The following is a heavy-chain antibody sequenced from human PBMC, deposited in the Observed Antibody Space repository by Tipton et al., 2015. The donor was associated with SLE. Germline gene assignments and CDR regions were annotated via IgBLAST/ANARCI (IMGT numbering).Heavy chain of an antibody. Sequence: TLSLTCTVSGGSISGSSYYWGWIRQPPGKGLEWIGSIYYSGSTYYNPSLKSRVTISVDTSKNQFSLKLSSVTAADTAVYYCASNIVVVPAASASYGMDVWGQGTTVTVSS. D-gene: IGHD2-2*01. V-gene: IGHV4-39*01. CDR3: ASNIVVVPAASASYGMDV. CDR1: GGSISGSSYY. J-gene: IGHJ6*02. CDR2: IYYSGST.